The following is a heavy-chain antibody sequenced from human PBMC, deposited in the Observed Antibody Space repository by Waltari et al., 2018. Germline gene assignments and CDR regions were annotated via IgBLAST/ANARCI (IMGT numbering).Heavy chain of an antibody. D-gene: IGHD6-13*01. Sequence: QVQLAQSGAEVKKPGASAKVACRGSGSTVTSFDIHWVRQATGQGLEWMGWMNPNSGNTGYAQKFQGRVTITRNTSISTAYMELSSLRSEDTAVYYCATCIAAADGVDYWGQGTLVTVSS. J-gene: IGHJ4*02. V-gene: IGHV1-8*03. CDR2: MNPNSGNT. CDR3: ATCIAAADGVDY. CDR1: GSTVTSFD.